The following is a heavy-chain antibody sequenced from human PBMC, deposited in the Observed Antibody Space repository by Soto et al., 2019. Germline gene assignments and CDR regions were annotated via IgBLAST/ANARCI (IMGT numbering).Heavy chain of an antibody. Sequence: QVQLVQSGAEVKKPGSSVKVSCKASGGTFSSYAISWVRQAPGQGLEWMEGIIPIFGTANYAQKFQGRVTITADESTSTAYMELSSLRSEDTAVYYCARVKKISSGWYYFDYWGQGTLVTVSS. CDR1: GGTFSSYA. V-gene: IGHV1-69*01. J-gene: IGHJ4*02. CDR3: ARVKKISSGWYYFDY. CDR2: IIPIFGTA. D-gene: IGHD6-19*01.